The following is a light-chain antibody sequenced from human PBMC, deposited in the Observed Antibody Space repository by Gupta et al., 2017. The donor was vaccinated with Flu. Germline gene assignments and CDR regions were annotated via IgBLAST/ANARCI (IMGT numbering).Light chain of an antibody. J-gene: IGLJ3*02. V-gene: IGLV1-51*02. CDR1: SSNIGNNY. Sequence: QSVLTPPPSVSAAPGQKVTLSCSGSSSNIGNNYVSWYQQLPGTAPKLLIYEDNKRPSGIPDRISGSKSGTSATLGITGLQTGDEADYYCGTWDSSLSAGVFGAGTKLTVL. CDR2: EDN. CDR3: GTWDSSLSAGV.